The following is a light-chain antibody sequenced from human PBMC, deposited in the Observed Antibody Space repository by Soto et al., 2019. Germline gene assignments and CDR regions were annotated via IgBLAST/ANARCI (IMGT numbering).Light chain of an antibody. CDR2: DVS. CDR3: SSYTTSNTLV. J-gene: IGLJ3*02. V-gene: IGLV2-14*01. Sequence: QSALIQPASVSGSPGQSITISCTGTSSDVGGYNFVSWYQQHPGKAPKLMIYDVSNRPSGVSNRFSGSKSGNTASLTISGFQAEDEDDYYCSSYTTSNTLVLGGGTKVTVL. CDR1: SSDVGGYNF.